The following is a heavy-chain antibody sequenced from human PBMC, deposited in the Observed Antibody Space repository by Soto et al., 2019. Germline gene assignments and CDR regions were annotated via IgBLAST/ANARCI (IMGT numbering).Heavy chain of an antibody. J-gene: IGHJ6*02. V-gene: IGHV3-73*02. Sequence: EVQLVESGGGLVQPGGSLKLSCAASGFIFSGSAIHWVRQASGKGLEWVGRIRSRANNFATSSAASVKGRFTFSRDDLKNSAYLQMNTLKPEDTAVYYCARGQGAAIGDYYYHGMDVCGQGTTVTVSS. D-gene: IGHD2-2*02. CDR1: GFIFSGSA. CDR2: IRSRANNFAT. CDR3: ARGQGAAIGDYYYHGMDV.